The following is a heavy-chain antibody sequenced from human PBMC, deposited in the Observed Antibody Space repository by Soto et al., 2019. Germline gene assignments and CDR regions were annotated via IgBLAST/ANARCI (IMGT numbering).Heavy chain of an antibody. CDR3: ARGAGWFGDAWGVDWFDP. Sequence: QVPLVQSGAEVKKPGASVKVSCKASGYTFTSYDINWVRQATGQGLEWMGWMNPNSGNTGSAQKFQGRVTMTRNTSISTAYMELSSLRSEDTAVYYCARGAGWFGDAWGVDWFDPWGQGTLVTVSS. CDR1: GYTFTSYD. V-gene: IGHV1-8*01. D-gene: IGHD3-10*01. CDR2: MNPNSGNT. J-gene: IGHJ5*02.